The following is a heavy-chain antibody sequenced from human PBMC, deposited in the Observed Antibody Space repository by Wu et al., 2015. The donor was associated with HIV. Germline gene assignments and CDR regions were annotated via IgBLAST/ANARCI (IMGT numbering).Heavy chain of an antibody. CDR3: ARALRIMTVGIVTQYSEKYFQH. D-gene: IGHD1-26*01. V-gene: IGHV1-18*01. J-gene: IGHJ1*01. CDR2: ISPDNGDT. CDR1: GYIFGTYG. Sequence: QVQLVQSGTVVKTPGASVKVSCKASGYIFGTYGVSWVRQAPGQGLEWMAWISPDNGDTEYAQNFRGRVAITADTSTNTVYMEMTSLTSDDTATYYCARALRIMTVGIVTQYSEKYFQHWGQGTLVIVSS.